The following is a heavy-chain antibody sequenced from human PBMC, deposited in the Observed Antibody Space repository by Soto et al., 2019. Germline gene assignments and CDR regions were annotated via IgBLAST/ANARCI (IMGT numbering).Heavy chain of an antibody. J-gene: IGHJ4*02. V-gene: IGHV3-74*01. CDR3: AKVNVVVVAATFEYEYYFDY. D-gene: IGHD2-15*01. CDR1: GFTFSTYW. Sequence: GGSLRLSCAASGFTFSTYWMHWIRQVPGKGLEWVSRINSDASHTYYADSVKGRFTISRDNAKNTLHLEMNSLRAEDTAVYYCAKVNVVVVAATFEYEYYFDYWGQGTLVTVSS. CDR2: INSDASHT.